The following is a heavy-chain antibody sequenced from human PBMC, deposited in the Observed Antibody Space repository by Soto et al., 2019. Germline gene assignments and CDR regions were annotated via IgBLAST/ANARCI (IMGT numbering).Heavy chain of an antibody. J-gene: IGHJ4*02. CDR1: GDCLTPYY. CDR2: IFYGGHT. V-gene: IGHV4-59*01. CDR3: ARAPQYSSGWNGGFDY. D-gene: IGHD6-19*01. Sequence: SETLSLTCDVSGDCLTPYYWNWIRQSPGKGLEWIGYIFYGGHTNYNPSLRGRATISVDTSKNQFSLKLSSVTAADTAVYYCARAPQYSSGWNGGFDYWGQGTLVTVS.